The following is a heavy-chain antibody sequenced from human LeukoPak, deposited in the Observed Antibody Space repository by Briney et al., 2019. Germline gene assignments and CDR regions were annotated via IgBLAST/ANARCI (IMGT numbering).Heavy chain of an antibody. Sequence: PGESLKISCRGSGYTFTNYWIGWVRQMPGKGLEWMGIIHPDDSDTRFSPSFQGQVTISADKSVSTAYLQWSSLKASDTAMFYCARLQSDSHSTFDPWDQGTLVTVSS. J-gene: IGHJ5*02. V-gene: IGHV5-51*01. CDR2: IHPDDSDT. D-gene: IGHD3-3*02. CDR3: ARLQSDSHSTFDP. CDR1: GYTFTNYW.